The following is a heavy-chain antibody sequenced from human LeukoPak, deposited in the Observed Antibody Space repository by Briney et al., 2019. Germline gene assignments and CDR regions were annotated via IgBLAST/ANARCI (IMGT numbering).Heavy chain of an antibody. J-gene: IGHJ4*02. CDR2: INRDGSST. D-gene: IGHD4-11*01. CDR1: GFTFSGYW. V-gene: IGHV3-74*01. Sequence: PGGSLRLSCAASGFTFSGYWMHWVRQAPGKGLVWVSRINRDGSSTNYADSVKGRFTISRDNAKNTLYLQMKSLRAKDTAVYYCVSRDYPADYWGQGTLVTVSS. CDR3: VSRDYPADY.